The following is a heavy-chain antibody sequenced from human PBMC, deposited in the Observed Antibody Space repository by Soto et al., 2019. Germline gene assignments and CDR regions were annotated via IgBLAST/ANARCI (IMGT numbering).Heavy chain of an antibody. CDR3: ARGTVPYYDFWSGVDY. Sequence: GGSLRLSCAASGFTVSSNYMSWVRQAPGKGLEWVSVIYSGGSTYYADSVKGRFTISRDNSKNTLYLQMNSLRAEDTAVYYCARGTVPYYDFWSGVDYWGQGTLVTVSS. D-gene: IGHD3-3*01. CDR2: IYSGGST. J-gene: IGHJ4*02. V-gene: IGHV3-66*01. CDR1: GFTVSSNY.